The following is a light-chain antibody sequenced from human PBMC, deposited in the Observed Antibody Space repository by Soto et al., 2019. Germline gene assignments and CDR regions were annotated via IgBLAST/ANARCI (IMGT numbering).Light chain of an antibody. J-gene: IGLJ2*01. CDR3: SSYAGSNNFVV. Sequence: QSALTQPPSASGSPGQSVTISCTGTSSDVGGYNCVSWYQQHPGKAPKLMIYEVSKRPSGVPDRFSGSKSGNTASLTVSGLQADDDADYYCSSYAGSNNFVVFGGGTQLTVL. CDR1: SSDVGGYNC. CDR2: EVS. V-gene: IGLV2-8*01.